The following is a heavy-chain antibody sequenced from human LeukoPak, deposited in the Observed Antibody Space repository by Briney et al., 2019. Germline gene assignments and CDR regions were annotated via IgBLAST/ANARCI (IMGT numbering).Heavy chain of an antibody. CDR2: INPNSGGT. D-gene: IGHD1/OR15-1a*01. V-gene: IGHV1-2*02. CDR3: ARDNKKDY. J-gene: IGHJ4*02. CDR1: GYTFTGYY. Sequence: ASVKVSCKTSGYTFTGYYIHWVRQAPGQGLEWMGWINPNSGGTNYAQKFQGRVTMTRDTSISTAYMDLSRLRSDDTAVYYCARDNKKDYWGKEPLVTVSS.